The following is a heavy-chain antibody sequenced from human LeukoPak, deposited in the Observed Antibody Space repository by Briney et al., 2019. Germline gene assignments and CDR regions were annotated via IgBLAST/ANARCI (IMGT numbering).Heavy chain of an antibody. CDR1: GYTLTELS. Sequence: ASVKVSCKVSGYTLTELSMHWVRQAPGKGLEWMGIINPSGGSTSYAQKFQGRVTMTRDTSTSTVYMELSSLRSEDTAVYYCARDGGGVVPAAMSDYWGQGTLVTVSS. CDR2: INPSGGST. CDR3: ARDGGGVVPAAMSDY. D-gene: IGHD2-2*01. J-gene: IGHJ4*02. V-gene: IGHV1-46*01.